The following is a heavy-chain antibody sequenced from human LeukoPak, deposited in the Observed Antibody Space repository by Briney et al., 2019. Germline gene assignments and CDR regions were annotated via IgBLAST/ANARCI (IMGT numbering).Heavy chain of an antibody. Sequence: ASVKVSCKTSGYTFIDYYIHWIRQAPGQGLEWMGRINPTTGGTDFAQKFQGKVSMTRDTSISTAYMELSRLGSDDTAVYYCATLGEDNTDTPFDYWGQGTLVTVPS. CDR1: GYTFIDYY. J-gene: IGHJ4*02. V-gene: IGHV1-2*06. CDR3: ATLGEDNTDTPFDY. CDR2: INPTTGGT. D-gene: IGHD3-16*01.